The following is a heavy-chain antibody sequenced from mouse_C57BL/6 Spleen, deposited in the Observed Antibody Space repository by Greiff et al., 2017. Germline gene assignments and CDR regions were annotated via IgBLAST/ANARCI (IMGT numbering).Heavy chain of an antibody. CDR2: IYPRSGNT. D-gene: IGHD1-1*01. V-gene: IGHV1-81*01. J-gene: IGHJ3*01. Sequence: VKLVESGAELARPGASVKLSCKASGYTFTSYGISWVKQRTGQGLEWIGEIYPRSGNTYYNEKFKGKATLTADKSSSTAYMELRSLTSEDSAVYFCATTVEAYWGQGTLVTVSA. CDR3: ATTVEAY. CDR1: GYTFTSYG.